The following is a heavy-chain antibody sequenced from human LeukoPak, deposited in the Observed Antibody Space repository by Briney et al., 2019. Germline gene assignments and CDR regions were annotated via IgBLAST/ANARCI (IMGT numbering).Heavy chain of an antibody. CDR2: ISSNGGST. CDR1: GFTFSSYA. J-gene: IGHJ5*02. D-gene: IGHD6-13*01. CDR3: ARDIDRVFNWFDP. Sequence: GGSLRLSCSASGFTFSSYAMHWVRQAPGKGLEYVSAISSNGGSTYYADSVKGRFTISRDNSKNTLYLQMSSLRSEDTAVYYCARDIDRVFNWFDPWGQGTLVTVSS. V-gene: IGHV3-64D*06.